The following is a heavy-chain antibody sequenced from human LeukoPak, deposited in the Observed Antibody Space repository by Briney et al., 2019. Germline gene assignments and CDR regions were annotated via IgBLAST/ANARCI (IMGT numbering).Heavy chain of an antibody. D-gene: IGHD6-13*01. V-gene: IGHV3-73*01. CDR1: GFTFSGSA. CDR2: IRSKANSYAT. J-gene: IGHJ4*02. Sequence: GGCLRLSCAASGFTFSGSAMHWVRQASGKGLEWVGRIRSKANSYATAYAASVKGRFTISRDDSKNTAYLQMNSLKTEDTAVYYCTSAAAGTGYWGQGTLVTVSS. CDR3: TSAAAGTGY.